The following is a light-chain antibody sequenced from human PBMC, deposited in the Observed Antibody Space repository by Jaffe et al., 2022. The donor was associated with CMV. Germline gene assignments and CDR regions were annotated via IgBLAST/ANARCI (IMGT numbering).Light chain of an antibody. Sequence: DIVMTQSPDSLAVSLGERATINCKSGRNVLSRSDNVNYLAWYQQKPGQPPRALIYGASNRRPGVPDRFSGSGSGTDFTLTISSLQAEDVAVYYCQQYYSSPITFGGGTKVEI. V-gene: IGKV4-1*01. CDR3: QQYYSSPIT. CDR1: RNVLSRSDNVNY. J-gene: IGKJ4*01. CDR2: GAS.